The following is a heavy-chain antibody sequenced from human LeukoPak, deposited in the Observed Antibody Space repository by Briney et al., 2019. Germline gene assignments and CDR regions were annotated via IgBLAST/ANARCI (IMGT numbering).Heavy chain of an antibody. CDR2: ISAYNGNT. V-gene: IGHV1-18*04. J-gene: IGHJ4*02. D-gene: IGHD2-2*01. CDR1: GYTFTSYG. Sequence: ASVKVSCKASGYTFTSYGISWVRQAPGQGLEWMGWISAYNGNTNYAQKLQGRVTMTTDTSTSTAYMELRSLRSDDTAVCYCARDLKHTPYCSSTSCYGFYFDYWGQGTLVTVSS. CDR3: ARDLKHTPYCSSTSCYGFYFDY.